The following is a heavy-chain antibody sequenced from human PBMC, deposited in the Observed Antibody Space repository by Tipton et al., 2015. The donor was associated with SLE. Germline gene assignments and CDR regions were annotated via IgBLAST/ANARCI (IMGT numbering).Heavy chain of an antibody. CDR2: IYPDDSDT. Sequence: QLVQSGAEVKKPGESLKISCKGSGYTFTRYWIAWVRQMPGKGLEWMGIIYPDDSDTTYSPSFQGQVTISADKSINTAYLQWSSLKASDTAMYYCARAEGAGLGAFDIWGQGTMVTVSS. CDR3: ARAEGAGLGAFDI. D-gene: IGHD3-16*01. V-gene: IGHV5-51*01. CDR1: GYTFTRYW. J-gene: IGHJ3*02.